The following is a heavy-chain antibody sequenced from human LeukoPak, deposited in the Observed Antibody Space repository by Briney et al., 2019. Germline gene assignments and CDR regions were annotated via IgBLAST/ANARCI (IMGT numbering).Heavy chain of an antibody. CDR2: IYSGGNT. Sequence: GGSLRLSCAASGFTVSHNYMSWVRQAPGKGLEWVSVIYSGGNTYYADSVKGRFTISRDNFKNTLFLQMNSLRAEDTAVYYCARTHYYGSGNNWFDPWGQGTLVTVSS. CDR3: ARTHYYGSGNNWFDP. D-gene: IGHD3-10*01. CDR1: GFTVSHNY. V-gene: IGHV3-53*01. J-gene: IGHJ5*02.